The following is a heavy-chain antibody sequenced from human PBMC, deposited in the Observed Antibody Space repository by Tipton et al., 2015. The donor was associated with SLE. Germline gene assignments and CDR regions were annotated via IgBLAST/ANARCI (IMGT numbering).Heavy chain of an antibody. CDR3: ARDVGDGYLRGFWYFDL. J-gene: IGHJ2*01. D-gene: IGHD5-24*01. V-gene: IGHV4-59*01. Sequence: TLSLTCSVYGGSLSGYYWSWIRQPPGKGLEWIGYIYYSGSTNYNPSLKSRVTISVDTSKNQFSLKLSSVTAADTAVYYCARDVGDGYLRGFWYFDLWGRGTLVTVSS. CDR1: GGSLSGYY. CDR2: IYYSGST.